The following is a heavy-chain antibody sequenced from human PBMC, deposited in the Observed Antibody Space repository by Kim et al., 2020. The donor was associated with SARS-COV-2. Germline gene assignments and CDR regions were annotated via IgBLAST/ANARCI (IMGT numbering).Heavy chain of an antibody. CDR1: GFSFSSYG. Sequence: GGSLRLSCAASGFSFSSYGMHWVRQAPGKGLEWVAVISYDGSNKNYADSVKGRFTISRDNSKNTQYLQMNSLRAEDTAVYYCAKEGYYGSGSYPDYWGQG. CDR3: AKEGYYGSGSYPDY. V-gene: IGHV3-30*18. CDR2: ISYDGSNK. J-gene: IGHJ4*02. D-gene: IGHD3-10*01.